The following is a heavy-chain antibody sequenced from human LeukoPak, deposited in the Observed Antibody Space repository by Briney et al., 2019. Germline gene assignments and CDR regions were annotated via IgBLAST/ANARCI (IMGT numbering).Heavy chain of an antibody. CDR2: IYYSGST. V-gene: IGHV4-39*01. CDR1: GGSISSSSYY. D-gene: IGHD5-18*01. CDR3: ARQPQLWLQYYFDY. Sequence: SETLSLTCTVSGGSISSSSYYWGWIRQPPGKGLEWIGSIYYSGSTYYNPSLKSRVTISVDTSKNQFSLKLSSVTAADTAVYYCARQPQLWLQYYFDYWGRGTLVTVSS. J-gene: IGHJ4*02.